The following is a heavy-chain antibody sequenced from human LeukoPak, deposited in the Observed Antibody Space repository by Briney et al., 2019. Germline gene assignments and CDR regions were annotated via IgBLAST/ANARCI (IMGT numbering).Heavy chain of an antibody. D-gene: IGHD6-13*01. CDR1: SGSISRYY. Sequence: PSETLSLTCTVSSGSISRYYWSWIRQPPGKGLEWIGEINHSGSTNYNPSLKSRVTISVDTSKNQFSLKLSSVTAADTAVYYCARIAARANFDYWGQGTLVTVSS. J-gene: IGHJ4*02. CDR3: ARIAARANFDY. CDR2: INHSGST. V-gene: IGHV4-34*01.